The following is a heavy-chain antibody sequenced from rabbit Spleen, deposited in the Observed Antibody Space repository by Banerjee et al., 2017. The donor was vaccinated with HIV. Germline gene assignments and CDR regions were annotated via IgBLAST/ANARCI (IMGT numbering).Heavy chain of an antibody. CDR2: IDTSNGVT. CDR1: GVSFSSSSY. CDR3: VRDRANIGGDYGPYYFDL. Sequence: QSLEESGGDLVKPGASLTLTCTASGVSFSSSSYMCWVRQAPGKGLEWIACIDTSNGVTDYANWPKGRFTISRTSSTTVTLQMTSLTAADTATYFCVRDRANIGGDYGPYYFDLWGPGTLVTVS. V-gene: IGHV1S40*01. J-gene: IGHJ4*01. D-gene: IGHD2-1*01.